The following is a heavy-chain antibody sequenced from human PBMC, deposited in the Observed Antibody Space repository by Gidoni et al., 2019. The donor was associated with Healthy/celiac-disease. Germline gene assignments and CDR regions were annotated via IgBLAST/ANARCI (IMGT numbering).Heavy chain of an antibody. CDR2: IYHSGST. D-gene: IGHD3-16*02. J-gene: IGHJ5*02. CDR3: ARAGDYVWGSYRYTGWFDP. V-gene: IGHV4-30-2*01. CDR1: GGSISSGGYS. Sequence: QLQLQESGSGLVKPSQTLSLTCAVSGGSISSGGYSWSWIRQPPGKGLEWIGYIYHSGSTYYNPSLKSRVTISVDRSKNQFSLKLSSVTAADTAVYYCARAGDYVWGSYRYTGWFDPWGQGTLVTVSS.